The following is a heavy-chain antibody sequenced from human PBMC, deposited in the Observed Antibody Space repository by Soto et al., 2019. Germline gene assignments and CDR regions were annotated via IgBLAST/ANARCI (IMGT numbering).Heavy chain of an antibody. D-gene: IGHD6-13*01. V-gene: IGHV3-64*02. CDR1: GFTLNDDA. J-gene: IGHJ6*03. Sequence: GGSLRLSCSVSGFTLNDDAMHWVRQAPGKGLEYVSAISLNGYTTYYADSVKGRFTISRDNSKNTLYLQMGSLRAEDMALYYCARRGYGSRWPNVYMDVWGKGTTVTVSS. CDR2: ISLNGYTT. CDR3: ARRGYGSRWPNVYMDV.